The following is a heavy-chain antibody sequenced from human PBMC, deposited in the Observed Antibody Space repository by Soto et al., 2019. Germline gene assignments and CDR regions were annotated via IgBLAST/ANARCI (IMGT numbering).Heavy chain of an antibody. Sequence: GGSLRLSCAASGFTFSSYAMSWVRQAPGKGLEWVSAISGSGGSTYYADSVKGRFTISRDNSKSTLYLQMNSLRAEDTAVYYCAKEILWFGESGGGMDVWGQGTTVTVSS. D-gene: IGHD3-10*01. CDR3: AKEILWFGESGGGMDV. CDR1: GFTFSSYA. V-gene: IGHV3-23*01. CDR2: ISGSGGST. J-gene: IGHJ6*02.